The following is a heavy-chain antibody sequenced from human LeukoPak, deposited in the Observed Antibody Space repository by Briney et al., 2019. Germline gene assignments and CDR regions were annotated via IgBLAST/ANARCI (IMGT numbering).Heavy chain of an antibody. V-gene: IGHV3-30*18. CDR3: AKAGHCGGDCYSIMDY. Sequence: VQPGRSLRLSCAASGFTFSSYGMHWVRQAPGKGLEWVAGISYDGRTKYYADSVNGRFSISRDNSKNTLYLQMNSLRAEDTAVYYCAKAGHCGGDCYSIMDYWGQGTLVTVSS. D-gene: IGHD2-21*02. CDR1: GFTFSSYG. CDR2: ISYDGRTK. J-gene: IGHJ4*02.